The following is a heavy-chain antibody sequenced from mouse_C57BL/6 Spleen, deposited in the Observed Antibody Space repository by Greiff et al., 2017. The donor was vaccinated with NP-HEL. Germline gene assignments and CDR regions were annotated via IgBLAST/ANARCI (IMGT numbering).Heavy chain of an antibody. V-gene: IGHV5-12*01. J-gene: IGHJ3*01. D-gene: IGHD3-2*02. Sequence: EVHLVESGGGLVQPGGSLKLSCAASGFTFSDYYMYWVRQTPEKRLEWVAYISNGGGSTYYPDTVKGRFTISRDNAKNTLYLQMSRLKSEDTAMYYCARASSSGSWFAYWGQGTLVTVSA. CDR1: GFTFSDYY. CDR3: ARASSSGSWFAY. CDR2: ISNGGGST.